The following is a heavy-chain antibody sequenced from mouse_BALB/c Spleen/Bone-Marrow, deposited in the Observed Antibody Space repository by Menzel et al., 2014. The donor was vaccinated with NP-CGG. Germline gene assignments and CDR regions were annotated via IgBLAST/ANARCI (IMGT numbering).Heavy chain of an antibody. CDR2: IWGDGGT. CDR1: GFSLTGYG. CDR3: ARGNYRYDGYFDV. J-gene: IGHJ1*01. D-gene: IGHD2-14*01. V-gene: IGHV2-6-7*01. Sequence: QVQLQQSGPGLVAPTQSLSITCTVSGFSLTGYGVNWVRQPPGKGLEWLGMIWGDGGTDYNSALKSRLSISKDNSKSQVFLKMNSLQTDDTARYYCARGNYRYDGYFDVWGAGTTVTVSS.